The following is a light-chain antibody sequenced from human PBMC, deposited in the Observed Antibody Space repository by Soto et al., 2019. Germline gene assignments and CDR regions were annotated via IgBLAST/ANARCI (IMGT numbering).Light chain of an antibody. CDR2: EVS. CDR3: MQTTQLPPT. J-gene: IGKJ5*01. CDR1: QSLLHITGDSF. V-gene: IGKV2D-29*02. Sequence: DVVMTQTPLSLSVAPGQPASISCKSSQSLLHITGDSFLFWYLQKPGQSPQLLIYEVSTRVSGVPDRFSGSGSGTDFTLEISRVETDDVGIYYCMQTTQLPPTFGQGTRLEI.